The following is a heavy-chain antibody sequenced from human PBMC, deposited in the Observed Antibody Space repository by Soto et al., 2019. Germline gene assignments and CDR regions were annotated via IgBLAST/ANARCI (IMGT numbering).Heavy chain of an antibody. Sequence: SLKVSCKASGFTFTSSAMQWVLQARGQRLEWIGWIVVGSGNTNYAQKFQERVTITRDMSTSTAYMELSSLRSEDTAVYYCAASGYAYVRAFDIWGQGTMGNVSS. CDR3: AASGYAYVRAFDI. D-gene: IGHD5-12*01. V-gene: IGHV1-58*02. CDR1: GFTFTSSA. J-gene: IGHJ3*02. CDR2: IVVGSGNT.